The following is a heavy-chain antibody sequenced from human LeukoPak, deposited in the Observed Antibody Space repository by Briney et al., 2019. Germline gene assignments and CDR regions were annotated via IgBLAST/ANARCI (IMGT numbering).Heavy chain of an antibody. CDR2: IKQDESEK. D-gene: IGHD3-22*01. CDR3: ARDAVDKYYYDSSGYFDY. CDR1: GFSFSSYW. J-gene: IGHJ4*02. V-gene: IGHV3-7*01. Sequence: PGGSLRLSCAASGFSFSSYWMSWVRQAPGKGLEWVANIKQDESEKYYVESVKGRFTISRDNAKNSLHLQMNSLRAEDMAVYYCARDAVDKYYYDSSGYFDYWGQGTLVTVSS.